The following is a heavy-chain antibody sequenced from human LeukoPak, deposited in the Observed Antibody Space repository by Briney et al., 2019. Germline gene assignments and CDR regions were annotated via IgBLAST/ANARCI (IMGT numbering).Heavy chain of an antibody. CDR3: ARDKAMDDY. CDR1: GFTFSSYE. V-gene: IGHV3-48*03. CDR2: ITSNSSTI. J-gene: IGHJ4*02. D-gene: IGHD5-18*01. Sequence: TGGSLRLSCAASGFTFSSYEMNWVRQAPGKGLEWISYITSNSSTIYYADSVKGRFTISRDNAKNSLYLQMNSLRAEDTAVYDCARDKAMDDYWGQGTLVTVSS.